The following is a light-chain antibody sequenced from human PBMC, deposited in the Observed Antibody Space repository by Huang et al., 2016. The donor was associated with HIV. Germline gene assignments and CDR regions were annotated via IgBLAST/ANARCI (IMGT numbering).Light chain of an antibody. J-gene: IGKJ4*01. V-gene: IGKV3-11*01. CDR2: DAS. CDR3: QQRGNWQLT. CDR1: QGLANY. Sequence: EIVLTQSPATLSLSPGERATISCRASQGLANYLAWYQQNTGQAPRLLIYDASNRATGIPARFSGSGSGTDFTLTISSLEPEDFAVYYCQQRGNWQLTFGGGTKVEIK.